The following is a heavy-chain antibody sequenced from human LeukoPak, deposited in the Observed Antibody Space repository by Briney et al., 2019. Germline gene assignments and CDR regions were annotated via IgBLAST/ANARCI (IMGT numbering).Heavy chain of an antibody. V-gene: IGHV1-8*01. CDR1: GYTFTSDD. CDR3: ARGRAVAGPHPFDY. CDR2: MNPNSGNT. J-gene: IGHJ4*02. Sequence: ASVKVFYKASGYTFTSDDIYWVRQATGQGLEWMGWMNPNSGNTGYAQKFQGRVTMTRNTSISTAYMELSSLRSEDTAVYYCARGRAVAGPHPFDYWGQGTLVTVSS. D-gene: IGHD6-19*01.